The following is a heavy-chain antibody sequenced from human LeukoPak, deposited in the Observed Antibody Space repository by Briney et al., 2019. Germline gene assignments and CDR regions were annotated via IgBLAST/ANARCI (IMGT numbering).Heavy chain of an antibody. V-gene: IGHV3-30*02. CDR2: IRYDGSNK. CDR3: AHPDPGDYGGTNFDY. D-gene: IGHD4-23*01. J-gene: IGHJ4*02. CDR1: GFTFSSYG. Sequence: PGGSVRLSCAASGFTFSSYGMHWVRQAPGKGLEWVAFIRYDGSNKYYADSVKGRFTISRDNSKNTLYLQMNSLRAEDTAVYYCAHPDPGDYGGTNFDYWGQGTLVTVSS.